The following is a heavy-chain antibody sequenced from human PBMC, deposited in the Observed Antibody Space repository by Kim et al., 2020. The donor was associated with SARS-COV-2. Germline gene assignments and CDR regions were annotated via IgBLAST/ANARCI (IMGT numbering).Heavy chain of an antibody. Sequence: GYTYYADSAKGRFTISRDNTKNTLYLQMNSLRVEDTALYYCAKWGDFDSWGQGTLVTVSS. V-gene: IGHV3-23*01. D-gene: IGHD3-16*01. CDR3: AKWGDFDS. CDR2: GYT. J-gene: IGHJ4*02.